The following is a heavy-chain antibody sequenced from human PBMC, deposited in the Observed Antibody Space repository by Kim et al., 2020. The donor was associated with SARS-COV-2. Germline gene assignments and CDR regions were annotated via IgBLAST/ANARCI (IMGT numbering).Heavy chain of an antibody. J-gene: IGHJ4*02. CDR1: GASISSSSYF. CDR2: IYYIGTT. V-gene: IGHV4-39*01. D-gene: IGHD6-13*01. Sequence: SETLSLTCTVSGASISSSSYFWDWIRQSPGKGLEWIGSIYYIGTTNYNPSLESRVTISVDTSKNQFSLNLSSVTAADTAVYYCARRVSSWSFDFWGQGALVTVSS. CDR3: ARRVSSWSFDF.